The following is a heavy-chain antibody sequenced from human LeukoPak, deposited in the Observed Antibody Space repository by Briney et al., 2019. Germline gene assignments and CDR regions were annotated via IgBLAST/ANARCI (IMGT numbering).Heavy chain of an antibody. CDR3: ARVSRGNYYYYYMDV. J-gene: IGHJ6*03. Sequence: PSETLSLTCTVSGGSISSYYWSWIRQPPGKGLEWIGYIYYSGSTNYNPSLKSRVTISVDTSKNQFSLKLSSVTAADTAVYYCARVSRGNYYYYYMDVWGKGTTVTVSS. CDR2: IYYSGST. CDR1: GGSISSYY. V-gene: IGHV4-59*08. D-gene: IGHD2/OR15-2a*01.